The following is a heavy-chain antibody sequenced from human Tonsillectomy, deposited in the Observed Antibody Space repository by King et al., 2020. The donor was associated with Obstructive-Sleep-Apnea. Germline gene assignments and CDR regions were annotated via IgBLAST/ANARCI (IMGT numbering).Heavy chain of an antibody. V-gene: IGHV3-30*04. CDR2: ISYDGSNK. CDR3: AREGGYCSSTSCYSHAFDI. J-gene: IGHJ3*02. Sequence: VQLVESGGGVVQPGRSLRLSCAASEFTFSSYAMHWVRQAPGKGLEWVAIISYDGSNKYYADSVKGRFTISRDNSKNTRYLQMNSLRVEDTAVYYCAREGGYCSSTSCYSHAFDIWGQGTVVTVSS. D-gene: IGHD2-2*02. CDR1: EFTFSSYA.